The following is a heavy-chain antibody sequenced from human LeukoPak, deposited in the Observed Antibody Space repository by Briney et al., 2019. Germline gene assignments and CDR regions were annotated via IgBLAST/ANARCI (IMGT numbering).Heavy chain of an antibody. D-gene: IGHD5-18*01. CDR2: IASGFQT. CDR1: GFTLGSHD. Sequence: GGSLRLSCIASGFTLGSHDMHWVRQTTGEGLEWVAAIASGFQTFYAGSVKGRFTVSREDAKNSLYLQMNSLRAGDTAVYYCVREARGYHYTYFDYWGQGTLVTVSS. J-gene: IGHJ4*02. CDR3: VREARGYHYTYFDY. V-gene: IGHV3-13*01.